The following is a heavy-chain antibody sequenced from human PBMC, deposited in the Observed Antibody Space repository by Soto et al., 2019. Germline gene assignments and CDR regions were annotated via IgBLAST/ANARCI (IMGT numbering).Heavy chain of an antibody. D-gene: IGHD6-13*01. CDR3: ARGLGIAYRYFEY. Sequence: XATLSLPCAVYGGSFSGYYWSWIRQPPGKGLEWIGEINHSVSTNYNPSLKSRVTISVDTSKNQFSLKLSSVTAADTAVYYCARGLGIAYRYFEYRGQGTLVTV. J-gene: IGHJ4*02. V-gene: IGHV4-34*01. CDR1: GGSFSGYY. CDR2: INHSVST.